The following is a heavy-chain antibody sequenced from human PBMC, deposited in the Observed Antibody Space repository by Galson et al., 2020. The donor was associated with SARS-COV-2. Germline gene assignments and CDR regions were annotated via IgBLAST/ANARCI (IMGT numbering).Heavy chain of an antibody. Sequence: ASVKVSCKASGYTFTSYYMHWVRQAPRQGLEWMGIINPSGGSTSYAQKFQGRVTMTRDTSTSTVYMELSSLRSEDTAVYYCAREVVPAAITPYYYYYMDVWGKGTTVTVSS. V-gene: IGHV1-46*01. D-gene: IGHD2-2*01. CDR1: GYTFTSYY. CDR3: AREVVPAAITPYYYYYMDV. J-gene: IGHJ6*03. CDR2: INPSGGST.